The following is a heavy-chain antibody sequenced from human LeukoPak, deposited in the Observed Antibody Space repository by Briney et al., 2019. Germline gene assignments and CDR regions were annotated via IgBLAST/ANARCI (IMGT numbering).Heavy chain of an antibody. CDR3: KSGGAAPGSFDY. J-gene: IGHJ4*02. CDR2: IKYDGYEE. V-gene: IGHV3-7*01. Sequence: PGGSLRLSCAASGFTFSRYWMSWMSQAPGKGLEWVANIKYDGYEEYYVDSVKGRFTISRDNAKNSLYLQLNSLRVEDTAVYYCKSGGAAPGSFDYWGQGTLVTVSP. D-gene: IGHD1-1*01. CDR1: GFTFSRYW.